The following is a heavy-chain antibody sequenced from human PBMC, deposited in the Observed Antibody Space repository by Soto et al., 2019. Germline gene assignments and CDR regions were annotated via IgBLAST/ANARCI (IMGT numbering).Heavy chain of an antibody. D-gene: IGHD3-22*01. V-gene: IGHV4-30-4*01. J-gene: IGHJ3*02. CDR1: GGSISSGDYY. CDR2: IYYSGST. CDR3: AREKSNYYDSSGYYLDDAFDI. Sequence: QVQLQESGPGLVKPSQTLSLTCTVSGGSISSGDYYWSWIRQPPGKGLEWIGYIYYSGSTYYNPSHKGRVTISVDTSKDQFSLELSSVTAADTAVYYCAREKSNYYDSSGYYLDDAFDIWGQGTMVTVSS.